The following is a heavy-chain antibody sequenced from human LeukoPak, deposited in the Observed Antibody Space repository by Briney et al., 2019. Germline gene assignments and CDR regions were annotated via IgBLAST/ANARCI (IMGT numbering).Heavy chain of an antibody. Sequence: PSETLSLTCTVSGGSINAYYWSWIRQPPGKGLEWIAYVRDNGENNYNPSLKSRVAISVDTSKNQISLRLNFVTAAGTAIYYCARQPADTAAFDIWGLGTMVTVSS. CDR2: VRDNGEN. CDR1: GGSINAYY. V-gene: IGHV4-59*08. CDR3: ARQPADTAAFDI. J-gene: IGHJ3*02. D-gene: IGHD5-18*01.